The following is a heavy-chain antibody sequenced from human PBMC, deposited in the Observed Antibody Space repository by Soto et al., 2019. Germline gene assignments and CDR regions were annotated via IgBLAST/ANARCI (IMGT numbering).Heavy chain of an antibody. CDR3: ARGTGRRIAARLGPPFDY. Sequence: QVQLVQSGAEVKKPGSSVKVSCKASGDTFSSYAISWVRQAPGQGLEWMGGIIPIFGTANYAQKFQGRVTITADESTSTAYMELSSLRSEDTAVSYCARGTGRRIAARLGPPFDYWGQGTLVTVSS. D-gene: IGHD6-6*01. J-gene: IGHJ4*02. V-gene: IGHV1-69*01. CDR2: IIPIFGTA. CDR1: GDTFSSYA.